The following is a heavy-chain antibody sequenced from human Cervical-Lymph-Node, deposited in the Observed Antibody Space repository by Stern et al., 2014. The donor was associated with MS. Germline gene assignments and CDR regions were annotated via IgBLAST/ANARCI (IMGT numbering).Heavy chain of an antibody. V-gene: IGHV3-30*18. CDR1: GFTFSSYG. D-gene: IGHD3-3*01. J-gene: IGHJ3*02. CDR2: ISYDGSNK. CDR3: AKGKITIFGVVKYRGIDAFDI. Sequence: VQLVESGGGVVQPGRSLRLSCAASGFTFSSYGMHWVRQAPGKGLEWVAVISYDGSNKYYADSVKGRFTISRDNSKNTLYLQMNSLRAEDTAVYYCAKGKITIFGVVKYRGIDAFDIWGQGTMVTVSS.